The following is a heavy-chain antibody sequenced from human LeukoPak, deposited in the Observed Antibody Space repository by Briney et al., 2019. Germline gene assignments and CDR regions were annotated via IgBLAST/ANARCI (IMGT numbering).Heavy chain of an antibody. D-gene: IGHD3-10*01. Sequence: PSETLSLTCAVYGGSFSGYYWSWIRQPPGKGLEWIGEINHSGSTNYNPSLKSRVTISVDTSKNQFSLKLSSVTAADTAVYYCASGRPYYYGSGSLFDYWGQGTLVTVSS. V-gene: IGHV4-34*01. CDR3: ASGRPYYYGSGSLFDY. CDR1: GGSFSGYY. CDR2: INHSGST. J-gene: IGHJ4*02.